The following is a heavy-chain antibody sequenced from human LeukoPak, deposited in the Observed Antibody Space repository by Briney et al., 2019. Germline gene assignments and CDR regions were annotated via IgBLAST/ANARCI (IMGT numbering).Heavy chain of an antibody. D-gene: IGHD6-19*01. CDR3: ARDLTDSSGWYRFDY. CDR1: GFTFSSYA. V-gene: IGHV3-30-3*01. J-gene: IGHJ4*02. Sequence: GRSLRLSCAASGFTFSSYAVHWVRQAPGKGLEWVAVISYDGSNTYYADSVKGRFTISRDNSKNTLYLQMNSLRAEDTAVYYCARDLTDSSGWYRFDYWGQGTLVTVSS. CDR2: ISYDGSNT.